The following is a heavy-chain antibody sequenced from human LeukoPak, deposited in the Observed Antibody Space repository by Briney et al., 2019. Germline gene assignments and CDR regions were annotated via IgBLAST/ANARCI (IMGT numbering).Heavy chain of an antibody. D-gene: IGHD5-12*01. Sequence: GESLRLSCAASGFTFSSYNMNWVRQAPGKGLEWVSYISSSGTVIYYADSVKGRFTISRDNAKNSLYLQMNSLRAEDTAVYYCASGEWLFDYWGQGTLVTVSS. J-gene: IGHJ4*02. CDR2: ISSSGTVI. V-gene: IGHV3-48*01. CDR3: ASGEWLFDY. CDR1: GFTFSSYN.